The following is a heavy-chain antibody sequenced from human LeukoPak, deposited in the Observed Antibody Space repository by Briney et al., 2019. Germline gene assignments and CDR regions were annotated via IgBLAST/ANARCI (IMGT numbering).Heavy chain of an antibody. CDR1: GFTFSSYA. CDR2: ISDSGGST. V-gene: IGHV3-23*01. D-gene: IGHD3-10*01. J-gene: IGHJ4*02. CDR3: AKGAYGSGTYSFDY. Sequence: GGSPRLSCAASGFTFSSYAMSWVRQAPGKGLEWVSLISDSGGSTYYADSVKGRFTISRDNSKNTLYLQMNSLRAEDMAIYYCAKGAYGSGTYSFDYWGQGTLVTVSS.